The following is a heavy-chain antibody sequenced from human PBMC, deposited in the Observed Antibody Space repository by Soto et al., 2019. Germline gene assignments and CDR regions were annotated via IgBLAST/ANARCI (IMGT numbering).Heavy chain of an antibody. J-gene: IGHJ6*03. CDR1: GFTFSSYW. V-gene: IGHV3-7*01. CDR2: IKQDGSEK. CDR3: TRDYEDIIVAPAAMTRDYYYYYMDV. Sequence: GGSLRLSCAASGFTFSSYWMSWVRQAPGKGLEWVANIKQDGSEKYYVDSVKGRFTISRDNTKNSLYLQMNSLRAEDTAVYEGTRDYEDIIVAPAAMTRDYYYYYMDVWGKGTTVTVSS. D-gene: IGHD2-2*01.